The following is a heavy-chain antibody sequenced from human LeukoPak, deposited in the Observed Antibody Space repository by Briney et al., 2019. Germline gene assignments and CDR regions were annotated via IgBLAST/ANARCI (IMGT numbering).Heavy chain of an antibody. D-gene: IGHD5-18*01. CDR2: INPSGGSS. Sequence: GASVNVSCKASGYIFSSYYMHWVRQAPGQGLEWMGIINPSGGSSSYAQKFQGRVTMTRDTSSSTVYMELSSLRSEDTAVYYCAREGSGYNYAENWGQGTLVT. CDR3: AREGSGYNYAEN. V-gene: IGHV1-46*01. CDR1: GYIFSSYY. J-gene: IGHJ4*02.